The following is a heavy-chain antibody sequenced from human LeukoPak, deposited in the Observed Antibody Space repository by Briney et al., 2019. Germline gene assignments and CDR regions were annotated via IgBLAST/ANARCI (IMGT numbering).Heavy chain of an antibody. CDR1: GFTFSTYE. V-gene: IGHV3-48*03. Sequence: GGSLRLSCAASGFTFSTYEMHWVRQAPGKGLEWVSDISSSGSTMYYADSVKGRFTTSRDNAKNLLYLQMHSLSAEDTAVYYCSLLAVASPQDYWGQGTLVTVSS. J-gene: IGHJ4*02. CDR3: SLLAVASPQDY. CDR2: ISSSGSTM. D-gene: IGHD6-19*01.